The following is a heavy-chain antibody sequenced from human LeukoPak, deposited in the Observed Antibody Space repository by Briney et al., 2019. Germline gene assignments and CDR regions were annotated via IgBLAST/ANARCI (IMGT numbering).Heavy chain of an antibody. CDR3: ARGGAPIRFDP. Sequence: LEWIGYIYYSGSTYYNPSLKSRVTISVDTSKNQFSLKLSSVTAADTAVYYCARGGAPIRFDPWGQGTLVTVSS. J-gene: IGHJ5*02. V-gene: IGHV4-31*02. D-gene: IGHD1-26*01. CDR2: IYYSGST.